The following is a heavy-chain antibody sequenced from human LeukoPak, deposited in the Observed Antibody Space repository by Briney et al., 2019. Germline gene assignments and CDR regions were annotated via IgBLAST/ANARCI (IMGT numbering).Heavy chain of an antibody. CDR1: GFTFSNYA. Sequence: PGGSLRLSCAASGFTFSNYAMHWVRQAPGKGLEWVAVISFDATKEYFGKSVKGRFTISRDNSKATLYLQMHRLRIEDTALYFCARFKVGTNTTQKNAFGIWGRGTVVAVSS. V-gene: IGHV3-30*01. J-gene: IGHJ3*02. CDR2: ISFDATKE. CDR3: ARFKVGTNTTQKNAFGI. D-gene: IGHD1-1*01.